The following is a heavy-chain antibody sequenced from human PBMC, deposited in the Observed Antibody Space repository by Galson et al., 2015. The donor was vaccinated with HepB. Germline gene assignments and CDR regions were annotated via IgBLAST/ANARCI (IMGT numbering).Heavy chain of an antibody. CDR3: AVTGVPAAAGPFDY. CDR1: GGTFSSYA. Sequence: SVKVSCKASGGTFSSYAISWVRQAPGQGLEWMGGIIPIFGTANYAQKFQGRVTITADESTSTAYMELSSLRSEDTAVYYCAVTGVPAAAGPFDYWGQGTLVTVSS. V-gene: IGHV1-69*13. D-gene: IGHD2-2*01. CDR2: IIPIFGTA. J-gene: IGHJ4*02.